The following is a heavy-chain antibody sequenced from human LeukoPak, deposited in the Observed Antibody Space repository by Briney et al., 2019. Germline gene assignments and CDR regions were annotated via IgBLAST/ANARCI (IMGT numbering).Heavy chain of an antibody. V-gene: IGHV1-69*13. Sequence: GASVKVSCKASGGTFSSYAISWVRQAPGQGLEWMGGIIPIFGTANYAQKFQGRVMITADESTSTAYMELSSLRSEDTAVYYCARGYCSSTSCYWSFDYWGQGTLVTVSS. CDR3: ARGYCSSTSCYWSFDY. CDR1: GGTFSSYA. CDR2: IIPIFGTA. J-gene: IGHJ4*02. D-gene: IGHD2-2*01.